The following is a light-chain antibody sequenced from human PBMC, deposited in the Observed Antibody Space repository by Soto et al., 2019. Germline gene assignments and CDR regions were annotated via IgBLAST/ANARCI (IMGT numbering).Light chain of an antibody. J-gene: IGKJ1*01. V-gene: IGKV3-15*01. Sequence: IVMTQSPATLSVSRGERVTLSCRASQNIYSNIAWYQQRPGQAPRLLIYRASTRATGVPARFSGSGSGTDFTLTISSLQSEDFTVYSCLQYHNLWAFGQGTKVDNK. CDR3: LQYHNLWA. CDR2: RAS. CDR1: QNIYSN.